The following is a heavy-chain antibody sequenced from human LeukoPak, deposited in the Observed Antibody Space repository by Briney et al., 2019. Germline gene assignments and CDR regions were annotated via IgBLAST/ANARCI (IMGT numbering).Heavy chain of an antibody. J-gene: IGHJ4*02. V-gene: IGHV3-23*01. D-gene: IGHD6-19*01. Sequence: GGSLRLSCAGSGFTFSSYAMTWVRQAPGKGLEWVSSITETGAKTYYADSVKGRFTISRENSKNTLYLQMNSLRAEDTALYYCAKDFTVAGPDYWGQGTLVTVSS. CDR2: ITETGAKT. CDR3: AKDFTVAGPDY. CDR1: GFTFSSYA.